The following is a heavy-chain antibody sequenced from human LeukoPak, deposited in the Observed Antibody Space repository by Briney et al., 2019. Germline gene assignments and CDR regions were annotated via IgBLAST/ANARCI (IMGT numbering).Heavy chain of an antibody. CDR1: GFTFSSYA. D-gene: IGHD1-26*01. J-gene: IGHJ4*02. Sequence: GGSLRLSCAASGFTFSSYAMSWVRQAPGKGLEWVSAISGSGGSTYYADSVKGRFTISRDNSKNTLYLQMNSLRAEDTAVYYCARDLDSGSYYAFDYWGQGSLVTVSS. CDR2: ISGSGGST. V-gene: IGHV3-23*01. CDR3: ARDLDSGSYYAFDY.